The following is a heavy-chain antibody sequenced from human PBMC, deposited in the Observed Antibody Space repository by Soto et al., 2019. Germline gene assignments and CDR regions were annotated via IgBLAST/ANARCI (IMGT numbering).Heavy chain of an antibody. CDR2: IDPSDSQT. J-gene: IGHJ4*02. CDR1: GYSFAGYW. CDR3: ARQIFASDTGPNFQSYLDS. Sequence: GESLKISCKGSGYSFAGYWITWVRQKPGKGLEWMGRIDPSDSQTYYSPSFRGHVTISVTKSITTVFLQWSSLRASDTAMYYCARQIFASDTGPNFQSYLDSGGQEPRSPSPQ. V-gene: IGHV5-10-1*01. D-gene: IGHD3-9*01.